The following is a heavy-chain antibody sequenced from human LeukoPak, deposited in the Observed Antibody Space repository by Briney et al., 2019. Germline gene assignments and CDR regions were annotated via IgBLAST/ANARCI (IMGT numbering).Heavy chain of an antibody. D-gene: IGHD2-2*01. CDR1: GYTFTNYG. V-gene: IGHV1-18*01. Sequence: ASVKVSCKASGYTFTNYGISWVRQAPGQGLEWMGWISAYNGNTNYAQNVQGRVTMTTDTSTSTAYMELRSLKSDDTAVYYCVRDGVPPPLYNSGMDVWGQGTTVTVSS. J-gene: IGHJ6*02. CDR2: ISAYNGNT. CDR3: VRDGVPPPLYNSGMDV.